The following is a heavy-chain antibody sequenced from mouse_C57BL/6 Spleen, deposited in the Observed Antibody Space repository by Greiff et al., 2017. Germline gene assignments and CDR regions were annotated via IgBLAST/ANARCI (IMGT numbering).Heavy chain of an antibody. D-gene: IGHD2-2*01. CDR3: AMDGYGAWFAY. J-gene: IGHJ3*01. Sequence: VQLQQPGAELVRPGSSVKLSCKASGYTFTSYWMHWVKQRPIQGLEWIGNIDPSDSETHYNQKFKDKATLTVDKSSSTAYMQLSSLTSEDSAVYYCAMDGYGAWFAYWGQGTLVTVSA. CDR2: IDPSDSET. V-gene: IGHV1-52*01. CDR1: GYTFTSYW.